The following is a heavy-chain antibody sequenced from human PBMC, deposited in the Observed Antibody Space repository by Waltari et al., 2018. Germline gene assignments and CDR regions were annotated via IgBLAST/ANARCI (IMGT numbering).Heavy chain of an antibody. V-gene: IGHV3-13*01. CDR2: IGAAGET. J-gene: IGHJ4*02. CDR3: ARGDPTAGAIDY. Sequence: EVQLVESGGGLVQPGGSLRLSCAASGFTLRPYDLHGCRQVRGKGLEWVASIGAAGETKYLDSGKGRFTISRESAKNSLNLQMNSLTGGDTAVYHCARGDPTAGAIDYWGQGTLVTVSS. CDR1: GFTLRPYD. D-gene: IGHD3-9*01.